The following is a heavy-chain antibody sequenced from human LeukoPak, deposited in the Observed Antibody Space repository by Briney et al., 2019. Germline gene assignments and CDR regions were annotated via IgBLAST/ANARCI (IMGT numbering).Heavy chain of an antibody. V-gene: IGHV4-34*01. D-gene: IGHD4-23*01. CDR1: GGSFSGYY. J-gene: IGHJ3*02. CDR2: INHSGST. CDR3: ARVGGGNSAFDI. Sequence: SETLSLTCAVYGGSFSGYYWSWIRQPPGKGLEWIGEINHSGSTNYNPSLKSRVTISVDTSKNQFSLKLSSVTAADTAVYYCARVGGGNSAFDIWGQGTMVTVSS.